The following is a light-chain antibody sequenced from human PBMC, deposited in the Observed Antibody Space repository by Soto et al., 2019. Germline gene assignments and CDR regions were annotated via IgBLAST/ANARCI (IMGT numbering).Light chain of an antibody. CDR2: MVS. Sequence: VVRAQSPLSPPVTLGQPASISCRSSQSLVNKDGNTYLNWFQQRPGQSQRRLIYMVSNRDSGVQDRFSGSGSGTDFTLKIRRVEADDVGVYYCMQATHWPWTFGQGTKVDIK. V-gene: IGKV2-30*01. J-gene: IGKJ1*01. CDR3: MQATHWPWT. CDR1: QSLVNKDGNTY.